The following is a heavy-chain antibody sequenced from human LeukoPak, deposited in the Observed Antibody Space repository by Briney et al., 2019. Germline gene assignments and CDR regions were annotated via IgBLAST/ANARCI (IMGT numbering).Heavy chain of an antibody. CDR3: ARLPPGYSSRGRNKDFDY. J-gene: IGHJ4*02. V-gene: IGHV1-2*02. CDR1: GYTFTDYY. D-gene: IGHD6-13*01. Sequence: ASVKVSCKASGYTFTDYYMHWVRQAPGQGLEWMGWINPSSGGTNYAQKFQGRVTVTRDTSISTAYMDLSRLRSDDTAVYYCARLPPGYSSRGRNKDFDYWGQGTLVTVSS. CDR2: INPSSGGT.